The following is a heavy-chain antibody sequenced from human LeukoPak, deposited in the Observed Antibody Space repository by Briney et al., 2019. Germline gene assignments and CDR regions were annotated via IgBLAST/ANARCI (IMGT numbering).Heavy chain of an antibody. CDR3: TRVDPLITIFGVVWGYFDY. D-gene: IGHD3-3*01. J-gene: IGHJ4*02. CDR2: IRSKAYGGTT. V-gene: IGHV3-49*04. Sequence: GGSLRLSCTASGFTFGDYAMSWVRQAPGKGLEWVGFIRSKAYGGTTEYAASVKGRFTISRDDSKSIAYLQMNSLKTEDAAVYYCTRVDPLITIFGVVWGYFDYWGQGTLVTVSS. CDR1: GFTFGDYA.